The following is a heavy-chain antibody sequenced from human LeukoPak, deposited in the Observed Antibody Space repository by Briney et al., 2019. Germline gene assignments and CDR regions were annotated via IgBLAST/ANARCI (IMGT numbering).Heavy chain of an antibody. D-gene: IGHD6-13*01. CDR2: ISWNSGSI. CDR1: GFTFDDYA. V-gene: IGHV3-9*01. CDR3: ARDITHISASGAFIFGYHGMDV. Sequence: GGSLRLSCAASGFTFDDYAMHWVRQAPGKGLEWVSGISWNSGSIGYADSVKGRFTISRDNSKDTLYLQMNSQRAEDTAVYYCARDITHISASGAFIFGYHGMDVWGQGTTVTVSS. J-gene: IGHJ6*02.